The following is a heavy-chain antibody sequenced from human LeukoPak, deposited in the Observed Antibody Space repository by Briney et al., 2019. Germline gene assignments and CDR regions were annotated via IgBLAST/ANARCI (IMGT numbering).Heavy chain of an antibody. CDR2: ISYDGSNK. J-gene: IGHJ4*02. D-gene: IGHD6-13*01. Sequence: GGSLRLSCAASGFTLSSYAMHWVRQAPGKGLEWVAVISYDGSNKYYADSVKGRFTIFRDNTKNTMYLQMNSMRAEDTAVYSCERVAGRVLDYWGQGTLVTVSS. CDR3: ERVAGRVLDY. V-gene: IGHV3-30-3*01. CDR1: GFTLSSYA.